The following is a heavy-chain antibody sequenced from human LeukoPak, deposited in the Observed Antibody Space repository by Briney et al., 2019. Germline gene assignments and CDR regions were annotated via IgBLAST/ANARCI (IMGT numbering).Heavy chain of an antibody. CDR3: VKDRWVDY. J-gene: IGHJ4*02. D-gene: IGHD4-23*01. CDR1: GFTISSYA. V-gene: IGHV3-64D*06. Sequence: PGGSLRLSCSVSGFTISSYAMHWVRQAPGKGLEYVLSISSDGGSSFYADSVKGRFTISRDNSKNTLSLQMSSLRTEDTAVYYCVKDRWVDYWGQGTLVTVSS. CDR2: ISSDGGSS.